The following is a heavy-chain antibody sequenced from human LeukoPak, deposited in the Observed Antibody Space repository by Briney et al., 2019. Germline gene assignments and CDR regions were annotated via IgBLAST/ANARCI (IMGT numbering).Heavy chain of an antibody. CDR3: ARTTSGSLGLFDY. CDR1: GGSISSYY. J-gene: IGHJ4*02. CDR2: IYYSGST. D-gene: IGHD1-26*01. Sequence: PSETLSLTCTVSGGSISSYYWSWIRQPPGKGLEWIGYIYYSGSTNYNPSLKSRVTISVDTSKNQFSLKLSSVTAADTAVYYCARTTSGSLGLFDYWGQGTLVTVSS. V-gene: IGHV4-59*01.